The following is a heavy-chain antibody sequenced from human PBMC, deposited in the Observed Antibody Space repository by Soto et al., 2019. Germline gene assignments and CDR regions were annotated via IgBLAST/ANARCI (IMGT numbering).Heavy chain of an antibody. D-gene: IGHD2-2*01. V-gene: IGHV3-23*01. Sequence: GGSLRLSCAASGFTFSSYAMSWVRQAPGKGLEWVSAISGSGGSTYYADSVKGRFTISRDNSKNTLYLQMNSLRAEDTAVYYCAKDRSASIVVVPAAILNWFDPWGQGTLVTVSS. CDR2: ISGSGGST. J-gene: IGHJ5*02. CDR3: AKDRSASIVVVPAAILNWFDP. CDR1: GFTFSSYA.